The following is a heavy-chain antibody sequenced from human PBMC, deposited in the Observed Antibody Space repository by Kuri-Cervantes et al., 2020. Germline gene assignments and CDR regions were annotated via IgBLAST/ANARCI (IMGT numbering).Heavy chain of an antibody. J-gene: IGHJ4*02. Sequence: GESLKISCAASGFTFSSYAMHWVRQAPGKGLEWVAVISYDGSNKYYADSVKGRFTISRDNSKNTLYLQMNSLRAEDTAVYYCAKDMGYSSSWTGFDYWGQGTLVTVSS. CDR3: AKDMGYSSSWTGFDY. CDR2: ISYDGSNK. D-gene: IGHD6-13*01. CDR1: GFTFSSYA. V-gene: IGHV3-30-3*01.